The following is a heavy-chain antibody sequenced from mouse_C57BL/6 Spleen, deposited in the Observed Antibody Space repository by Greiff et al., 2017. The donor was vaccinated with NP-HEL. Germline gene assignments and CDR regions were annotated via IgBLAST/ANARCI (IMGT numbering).Heavy chain of an antibody. D-gene: IGHD1-1*01. CDR3: TRDLDYYGSSYYAMDY. CDR2: ISSGGDYI. V-gene: IGHV5-9-1*02. CDR1: GFTFSSYA. J-gene: IGHJ4*01. Sequence: EVMLVESGEGLVKPGGSLKLSCAASGFTFSSYAMSWVRQTPEKRLEWVAYISSGGDYIYYADTVKGRFTISRDNARNTLYLQMSSLKSEDTAMYYCTRDLDYYGSSYYAMDYWGQGTSVTVSS.